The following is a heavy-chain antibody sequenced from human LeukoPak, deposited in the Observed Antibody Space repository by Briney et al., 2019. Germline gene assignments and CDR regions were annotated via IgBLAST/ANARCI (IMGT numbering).Heavy chain of an antibody. CDR1: GGSISSSSYY. CDR2: IYYSGST. CDR3: ARDTGDDPDPWYFDY. J-gene: IGHJ4*02. V-gene: IGHV4-30-4*08. Sequence: PSETLSLTCTVSGGSISSSSYYWGWIRQPPGKGLEWIGYIYYSGSTYYNPSLKSRVTISVDTSKNQFSLKLSSVTAADTAVYYCARDTGDDPDPWYFDYWGQGTLVTVSS. D-gene: IGHD3-16*01.